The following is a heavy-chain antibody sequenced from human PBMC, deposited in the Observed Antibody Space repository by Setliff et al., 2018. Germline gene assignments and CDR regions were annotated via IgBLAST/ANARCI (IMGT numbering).Heavy chain of an antibody. J-gene: IGHJ2*01. CDR2: IYYSGST. V-gene: IGHV4-39*01. CDR1: GGSISSSSYY. CDR3: ARLWGSYDFCSGCYIDWYFDL. D-gene: IGHD3-3*01. Sequence: SETLSLTCTVAGGSISSSSYYWGWIRQPPGKGLEWIGSIYYSGSTYYNPSLKSRVTISVDTSKNQFSLKLSSVTASDTAVYYCARLWGSYDFCSGCYIDWYFDLWGRGTLVTVSS.